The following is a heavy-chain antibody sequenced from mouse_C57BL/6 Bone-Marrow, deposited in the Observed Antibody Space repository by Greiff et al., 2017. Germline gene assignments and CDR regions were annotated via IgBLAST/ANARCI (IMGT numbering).Heavy chain of an antibody. CDR3: RVYYGRSWDY. CDR2: IYPGSGNT. Sequence: QVQLKESGAELVRPGASVKLSCKASGYTFTDYYINWVKQRPGQGLEWIARIYPGSGNTYYNEKFKGKATLTAEKSSSTAYMQLSSLTSEDSAVYFCRVYYGRSWDYWGQGTTLTVSS. V-gene: IGHV1-76*01. CDR1: GYTFTDYY. J-gene: IGHJ2*01. D-gene: IGHD1-1*01.